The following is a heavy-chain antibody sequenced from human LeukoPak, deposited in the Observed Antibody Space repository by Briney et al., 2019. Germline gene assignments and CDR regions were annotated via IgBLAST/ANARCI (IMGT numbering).Heavy chain of an antibody. V-gene: IGHV4-59*01. CDR2: IYYTGST. J-gene: IGHJ4*02. CDR3: ARVGFGNTPHPIDY. Sequence: GSLRLSCAASGFTFSSYSMNWVRQAPGKGLEWIGYIYYTGSTNYNPSLKSRVTISVDTSKNQFSLELSSVTAADTAVYYCARVGFGNTPHPIDYWGQGTLVTVSS. D-gene: IGHD4-23*01. CDR1: GFTFSSYS.